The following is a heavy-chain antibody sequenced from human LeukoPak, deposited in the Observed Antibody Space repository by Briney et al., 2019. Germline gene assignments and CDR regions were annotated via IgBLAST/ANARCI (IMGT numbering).Heavy chain of an antibody. V-gene: IGHV1-18*01. D-gene: IGHD6-6*01. J-gene: IGHJ3*02. CDR3: ARVAAPEAFDI. Sequence: GASVKVSCKASGYTFTSYDINWVRQATGQGLEWMGWISAYNGNTNYAQKLQGRVTMTTDTSTSTAYMELRSLRSDDTAVYYCARVAAPEAFDIWGQGTMVTVSS. CDR2: ISAYNGNT. CDR1: GYTFTSYD.